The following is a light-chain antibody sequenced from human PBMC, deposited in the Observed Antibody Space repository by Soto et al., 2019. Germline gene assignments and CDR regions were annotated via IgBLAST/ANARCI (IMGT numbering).Light chain of an antibody. J-gene: IGKJ4*01. V-gene: IGKV1-27*01. Sequence: DIQMTQSPSSLSASVGDRVTITCRASQGISNYLAWYQQKPGKVPELLIYAASTLQSGVPSRISGSGSGTEFSLIISGLQPEDVATYYCHKYNHAPTFGGGTKVEIK. CDR3: HKYNHAPT. CDR1: QGISNY. CDR2: AAS.